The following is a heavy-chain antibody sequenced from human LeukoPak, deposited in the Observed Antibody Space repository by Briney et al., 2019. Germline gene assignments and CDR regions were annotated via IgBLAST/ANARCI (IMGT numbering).Heavy chain of an antibody. CDR1: GGSFSGYY. Sequence: SETLSLTCAVYGGSFSGYYWSWIRQPPGKGLEWIGEINHSGSTNYNPSLKSRVTISVDTSKNQISLKLSSVTAADTAVYYCAREVDSSSWYYWFDPWGQGTLVTVSS. J-gene: IGHJ5*02. CDR2: INHSGST. D-gene: IGHD6-13*01. CDR3: AREVDSSSWYYWFDP. V-gene: IGHV4-34*01.